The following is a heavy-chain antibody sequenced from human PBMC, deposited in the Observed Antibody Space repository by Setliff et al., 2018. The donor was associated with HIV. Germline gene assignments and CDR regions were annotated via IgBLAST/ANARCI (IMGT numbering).Heavy chain of an antibody. CDR1: GGTFSLHY. CDR3: ARTYSSNWYIDY. V-gene: IGHV4-34*01. J-gene: IGHJ4*02. D-gene: IGHD6-13*01. CDR2: INHSGGT. Sequence: SETLSLTCAVSGGTFSLHYYTWIRQSPLRGLEWIGEINHSGGTNYNPSLKSRVTMSVDTSKNQFSLRLSSVTAADTAIYYCARTYSSNWYIDYWGQRTLVTVSS.